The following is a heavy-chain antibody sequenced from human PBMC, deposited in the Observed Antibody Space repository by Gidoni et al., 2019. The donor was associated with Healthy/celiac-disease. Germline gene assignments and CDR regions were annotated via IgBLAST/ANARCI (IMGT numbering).Heavy chain of an antibody. CDR3: ARDPGSYCSGGSCYHRSYWYFDL. J-gene: IGHJ2*01. Sequence: QVQLVESGGVLVKPGGSLRLSCASSGFTFSDYYMSCIRQAPGKGLEWVSYISSSGSTIYYADSVKGRFTISRDNAKNSLYLQMNSLRAEDTGVYYCARDPGSYCSGGSCYHRSYWYFDLWGRGTLVTVSS. V-gene: IGHV3-11*01. D-gene: IGHD2-15*01. CDR1: GFTFSDYY. CDR2: ISSSGSTI.